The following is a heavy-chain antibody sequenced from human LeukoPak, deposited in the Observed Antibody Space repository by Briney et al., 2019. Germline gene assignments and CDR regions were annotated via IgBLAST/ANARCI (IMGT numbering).Heavy chain of an antibody. CDR2: INHSGST. CDR3: ARIAAAGMDV. D-gene: IGHD6-13*01. CDR1: GGSFSGYY. J-gene: IGHJ6*02. Sequence: SETLSLTCAVYGGSFSGYYWSWVRQPPGKGLEWIGEINHSGSTNYNPSLKSRATISVDTSKNQFSLKLSSVTAADTAVYYCARIAAAGMDVWGQGTTVTVSS. V-gene: IGHV4-34*01.